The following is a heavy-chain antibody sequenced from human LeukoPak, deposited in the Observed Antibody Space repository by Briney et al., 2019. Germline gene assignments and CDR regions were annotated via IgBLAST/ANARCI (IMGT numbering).Heavy chain of an antibody. D-gene: IGHD6-19*01. CDR2: IIPIFGTA. CDR3: ARGRGDSSGWYDDFDY. V-gene: IGHV1-69*01. J-gene: IGHJ4*02. Sequence: GSSVKVSCKASGGTFSSYAISWVRQAPGQGLEWMGGIIPIFGTANYARKFQGRVTITADESTSTAYMELSSLRSEDTAVYYCARGRGDSSGWYDDFDYWGQGTLVTVSS. CDR1: GGTFSSYA.